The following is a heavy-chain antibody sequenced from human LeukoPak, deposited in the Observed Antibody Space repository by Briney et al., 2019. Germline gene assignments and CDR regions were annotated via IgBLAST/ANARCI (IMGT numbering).Heavy chain of an antibody. CDR3: AREVAYCSGGSCSLHHFDY. Sequence: ASVKVSCKASGYTFTGHYMHWVRQAPGQGLESMGWIDPNSGGTNFAQKFQGRVTMTRDTSISTAYMELSSLTSDDTAVYYCAREVAYCSGGSCSLHHFDYWGQGTRVTVSS. CDR2: IDPNSGGT. J-gene: IGHJ4*02. V-gene: IGHV1-2*02. D-gene: IGHD2-15*01. CDR1: GYTFTGHY.